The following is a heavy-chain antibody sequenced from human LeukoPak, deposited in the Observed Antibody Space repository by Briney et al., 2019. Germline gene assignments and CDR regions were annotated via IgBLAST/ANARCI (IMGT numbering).Heavy chain of an antibody. CDR3: AKRLCDGGTVFDC. D-gene: IGHD1-14*01. V-gene: IGHV3-23*01. Sequence: GGSLRLSCAAYGFTFSSSAMNWVRQAPGKGLEWVSAISGSGGSTYYADSVKGRFTISRDNSKNTLYLQMNSLRAEDTAVYYCAKRLCDGGTVFDCWGQGTLVTVSS. J-gene: IGHJ4*02. CDR1: GFTFSSSA. CDR2: ISGSGGST.